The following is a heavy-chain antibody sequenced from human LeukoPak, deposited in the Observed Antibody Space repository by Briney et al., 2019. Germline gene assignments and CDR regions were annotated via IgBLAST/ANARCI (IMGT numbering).Heavy chain of an antibody. CDR2: IYYSGST. Sequence: SETLSLTCAVYGGSFSGYYWSWIRQPPGKGLEWIGYIYYSGSTNYNPSLKSRVTISVDTSKNQFSLKLSSVTAADTAVYYCAREGDTMVRGVFLNWFDPWGQGTLVTVSS. D-gene: IGHD3-10*01. CDR1: GGSFSGYY. J-gene: IGHJ5*02. CDR3: AREGDTMVRGVFLNWFDP. V-gene: IGHV4-59*12.